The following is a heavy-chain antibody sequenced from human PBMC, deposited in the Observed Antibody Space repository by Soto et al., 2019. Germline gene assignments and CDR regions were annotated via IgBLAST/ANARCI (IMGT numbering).Heavy chain of an antibody. D-gene: IGHD2-15*01. CDR1: GFTFSSYG. J-gene: IGHJ6*02. CDR2: IWYDGSNK. CDR3: ARDAGYCSGGSCATYYYYGMDV. V-gene: IGHV3-33*01. Sequence: GGSLRLSCAASGFTFSSYGMHWVRQAPGKGLEWVAVIWYDGSNKYYADSVKGRFTISRDNSKNTLYLQMNSLRAEDTAVYYCARDAGYCSGGSCATYYYYGMDVWGQGTTVTVSS.